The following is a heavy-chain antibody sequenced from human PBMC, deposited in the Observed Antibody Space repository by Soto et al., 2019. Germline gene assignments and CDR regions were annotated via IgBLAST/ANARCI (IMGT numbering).Heavy chain of an antibody. CDR2: INPNSGGT. Sequence: ASVKVSCKASGYTFTGYYMHWVRQAPGQGLEWMGWINPNSGGTNYAQKFQGWVTMTRDTSISTAYMELSRLRSDDTAVYYCARAQHEPSYYGMDVWGQGTTVTVSS. CDR1: GYTFTGYY. V-gene: IGHV1-2*04. J-gene: IGHJ6*02. CDR3: ARAQHEPSYYGMDV. D-gene: IGHD2-2*01.